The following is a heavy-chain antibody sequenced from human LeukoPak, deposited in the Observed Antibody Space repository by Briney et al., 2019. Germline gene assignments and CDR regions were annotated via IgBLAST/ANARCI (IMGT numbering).Heavy chain of an antibody. J-gene: IGHJ1*01. CDR1: GFTFSSYA. Sequence: AGGSLRLSCAASGFTFSSYAMSWVRQAPGKGLEWVSGISWNSGSIGYADSVKGRFTISRDNAKNSLYLQMNSLRAEDTALYYCAKDMDEGAGTLFGYFQHWGQGTLVTVSS. CDR2: ISWNSGSI. V-gene: IGHV3-9*01. D-gene: IGHD6-13*01. CDR3: AKDMDEGAGTLFGYFQH.